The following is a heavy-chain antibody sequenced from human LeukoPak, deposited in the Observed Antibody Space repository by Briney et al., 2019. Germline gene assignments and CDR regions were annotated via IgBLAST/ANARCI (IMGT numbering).Heavy chain of an antibody. CDR2: INHSGST. V-gene: IGHV4-34*01. D-gene: IGHD3-10*02. J-gene: IGHJ6*03. Sequence: SETLSLTCAVYGGSFSGYYWSWIRQPPGKGLEWIGEINHSGSTNYNPSLKSRVTISVDTSKNQFSLKLSSVTAADTAVYYCARGGPMSHVRDYYMDVWGKGTTVTVSS. CDR3: ARGGPMSHVRDYYMDV. CDR1: GGSFSGYY.